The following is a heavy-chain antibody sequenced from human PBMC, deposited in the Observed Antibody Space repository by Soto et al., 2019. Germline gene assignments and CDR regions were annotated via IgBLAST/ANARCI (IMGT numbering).Heavy chain of an antibody. Sequence: GGSLRLSCTASGFTFGDYAMSWFRQAPGKGLEWVGFIRSKAYGGTTEYAASVKGRFTISRDDSKSIAYLQMNSLKTEDTAVYYCTRDKAYYDYIWGSYRFDTCDGCDAFDIWGQGTMVTVSS. J-gene: IGHJ3*02. D-gene: IGHD3-16*02. CDR1: GFTFGDYA. V-gene: IGHV3-49*03. CDR2: IRSKAYGGTT. CDR3: TRDKAYYDYIWGSYRFDTCDGCDAFDI.